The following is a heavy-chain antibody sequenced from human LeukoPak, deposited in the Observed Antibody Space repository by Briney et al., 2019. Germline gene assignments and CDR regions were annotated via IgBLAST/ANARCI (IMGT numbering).Heavy chain of an antibody. CDR1: GYTFTDYY. J-gene: IGHJ4*02. V-gene: IGHV1-2*02. CDR2: IDPNSGGT. Sequence: ASVKVSCKASGYTFTDYYIHWVRQAPGQGLEWMGWIDPNSGGTNYAQKFQGRVTMTRDTSISTAYMELSRLRSDDTAVYYCARDAMDSWYYYDSSGYYQGLGFDYWGQGTLVTVSS. D-gene: IGHD3-22*01. CDR3: ARDAMDSWYYYDSSGYYQGLGFDY.